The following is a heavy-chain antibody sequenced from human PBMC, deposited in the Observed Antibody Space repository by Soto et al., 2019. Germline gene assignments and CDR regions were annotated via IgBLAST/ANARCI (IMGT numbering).Heavy chain of an antibody. CDR2: IYYSGST. Sequence: SETLSLTCTVSGGSISSGDYYWSWIRQPPGKGLEWIGYIYYSGSTYYNPSLKSRVTISVDTSKNQFSLKLSSVTAADTAVYYCVGNYYDSSGYYYGAFDIWGQGTMVTVSS. CDR3: VGNYYDSSGYYYGAFDI. V-gene: IGHV4-30-4*01. CDR1: GGSISSGDYY. D-gene: IGHD3-22*01. J-gene: IGHJ3*02.